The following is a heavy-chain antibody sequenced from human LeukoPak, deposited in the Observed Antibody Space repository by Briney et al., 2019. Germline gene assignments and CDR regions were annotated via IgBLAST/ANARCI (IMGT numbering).Heavy chain of an antibody. CDR3: AKSFDFSNGHSPILTPFDS. D-gene: IGHD3-3*01. CDR2: ISARGIST. J-gene: IGHJ4*02. Sequence: GGSLRLSCAASGFTLSSSAMSWVRQAPRKGLEWVSSISARGISTYYADSVKGRFTISRDNYKNTLYLQMNSLRGDDIGVYYCAKSFDFSNGHSPILTPFDSWGQGTLVSVSS. CDR1: GFTLSSSA. V-gene: IGHV3-23*01.